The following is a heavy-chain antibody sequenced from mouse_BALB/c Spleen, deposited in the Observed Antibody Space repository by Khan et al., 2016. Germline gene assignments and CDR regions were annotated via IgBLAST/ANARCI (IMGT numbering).Heavy chain of an antibody. Sequence: QVQLQQSGAELAKPGASVKMSCKASGYTFTSYWMHWVKQRPGQGLEWMGYINPSTGYTEYNQKFKDKATLTADKSSSTAYMQLSSLISEDSAVYYCATSYYYGSSYYAMDYWGQGTSVTVSS. V-gene: IGHV1-7*01. D-gene: IGHD1-1*01. J-gene: IGHJ4*01. CDR3: ATSYYYGSSYYAMDY. CDR1: GYTFTSYW. CDR2: INPSTGYT.